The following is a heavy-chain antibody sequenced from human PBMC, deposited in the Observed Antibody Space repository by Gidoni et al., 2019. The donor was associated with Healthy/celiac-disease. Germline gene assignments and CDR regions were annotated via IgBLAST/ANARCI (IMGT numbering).Heavy chain of an antibody. J-gene: IGHJ4*02. CDR1: GGSIRRGSYY. Sequence: QVQLQASGPGLVQPSQTLSLTCTVSGGSIRRGSYYWSWLRQPAGKGLEWIGRIYTSVSTNDNPSLKSRVTISVDTSKNQFSLKLSSVTAADTAVYYCARDSAGFDYWGQGTLVTVSS. D-gene: IGHD6-19*01. CDR3: ARDSAGFDY. CDR2: IYTSVST. V-gene: IGHV4-61*02.